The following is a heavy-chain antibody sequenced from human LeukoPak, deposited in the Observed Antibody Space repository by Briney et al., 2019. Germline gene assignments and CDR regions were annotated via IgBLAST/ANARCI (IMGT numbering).Heavy chain of an antibody. CDR1: GFTFSNYG. CDR3: ARDYTFSTNPLDY. D-gene: IGHD3-16*01. Sequence: GRSLRLSCAASGFTFSNYGMHWVRQAPGKGLEWVAVSSYDGDNKYYADSVKGRFTISRDISKITLYLQMNSLRDEDSAVYYCARDYTFSTNPLDYWGQGTLVAVSS. J-gene: IGHJ4*02. V-gene: IGHV3-30*03. CDR2: SSYDGDNK.